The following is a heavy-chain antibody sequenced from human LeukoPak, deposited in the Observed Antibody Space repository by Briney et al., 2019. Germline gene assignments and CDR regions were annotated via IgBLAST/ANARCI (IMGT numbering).Heavy chain of an antibody. CDR3: ARGYYGMDV. CDR1: GVSISSSSYY. J-gene: IGHJ6*02. V-gene: IGHV3-7*04. CDR2: IRQDGSEK. Sequence: ETLSLTCTVSGVSISSSSYYWGWLRQPPGKGLEWVAKIRQDGSEKYYVDSVKGRFTISRDNAKNSLYLQMNSLRVEDMAVYYCARGYYGMDVWGQGTTVTVS.